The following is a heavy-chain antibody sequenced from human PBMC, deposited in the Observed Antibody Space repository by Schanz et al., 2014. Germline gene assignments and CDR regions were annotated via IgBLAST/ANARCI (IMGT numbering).Heavy chain of an antibody. J-gene: IGHJ6*03. CDR3: ARLGTGMAVAGSFIDAYYYYRAV. V-gene: IGHV1-46*01. D-gene: IGHD6-19*01. CDR2: INPSGGST. CDR1: GYTFVSYS. Sequence: QVPLVQSGAEVKKPGASVKVSCKAFGYTFVSYSMHWVRQAPGQGLEWMGIINPSGGSTRYGQKFQGRVTMTTDTSTITAYMELSSLRSEDTAVYYCARLGTGMAVAGSFIDAYYYYRAVLGEWTTVTVSS.